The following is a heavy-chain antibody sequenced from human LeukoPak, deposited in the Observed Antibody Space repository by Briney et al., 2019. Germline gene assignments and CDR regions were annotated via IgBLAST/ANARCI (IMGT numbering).Heavy chain of an antibody. CDR2: ISSSSSYI. CDR1: GFTFSSYS. CDR3: ARVRYCSSTSCDYYFDY. D-gene: IGHD2-2*01. V-gene: IGHV3-21*01. J-gene: IGHJ4*02. Sequence: GGSLRPSCAASGFTFSSYSMNWVRQAPGKGLEWVSSISSSSSYIYYADSVKGRFTISRDNAKNSLYLQMNSLRAEDTAVYYCARVRYCSSTSCDYYFDYWGQGTLVTVSS.